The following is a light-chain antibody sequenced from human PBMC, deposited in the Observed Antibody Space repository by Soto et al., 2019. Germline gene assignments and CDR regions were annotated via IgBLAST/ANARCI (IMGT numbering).Light chain of an antibody. CDR2: EVT. Sequence: QSALTQPASVSGSPGQSITISCTGTSSDVGSYNLVSWYQQHPGKAPKLMIYEVTKRPSGVSNRFSGSKSGNTASLTISGLQAEDEADYYCCSYAGSSTSVLFGGGTKLTV. CDR1: SSDVGSYNL. J-gene: IGLJ2*01. CDR3: CSYAGSSTSVL. V-gene: IGLV2-23*02.